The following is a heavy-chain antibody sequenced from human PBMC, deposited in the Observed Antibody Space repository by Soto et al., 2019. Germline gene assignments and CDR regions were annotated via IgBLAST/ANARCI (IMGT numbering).Heavy chain of an antibody. Sequence: ASVKVSCKASGYTFINYYMHWVRQAPGQGLEWMGIINPNGGSTTYAQKFQGRVTMTTDTSTSTAYMELRSLRSDDTAVYYCASGNTAMDYYFDYWGQGTLVTVSS. CDR2: INPNGGST. CDR1: GYTFINYY. D-gene: IGHD5-18*01. V-gene: IGHV1-46*01. J-gene: IGHJ4*02. CDR3: ASGNTAMDYYFDY.